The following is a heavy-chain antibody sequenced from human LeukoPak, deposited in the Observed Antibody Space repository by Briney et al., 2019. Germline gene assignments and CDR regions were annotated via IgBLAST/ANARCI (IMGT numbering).Heavy chain of an antibody. D-gene: IGHD1-26*01. CDR1: GGSISSSSYY. V-gene: IGHV4-39*01. CDR3: ARQGLAAPWEY. Sequence: SETLSLTCTVSGGSISSSSYYWGWIRQPPGKGLEWIGSIYYSGSTYCNPSLKSRVTISVDTSKNQFSLRLSSVTAADTAVYYCARQGLAAPWEYWGQGTLVTVSS. J-gene: IGHJ4*02. CDR2: IYYSGST.